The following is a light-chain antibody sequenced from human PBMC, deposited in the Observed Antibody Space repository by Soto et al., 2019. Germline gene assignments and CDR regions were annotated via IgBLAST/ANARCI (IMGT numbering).Light chain of an antibody. CDR3: QQGSRFPFT. CDR1: QNVSTW. V-gene: IGKV1-12*01. Sequence: DIQITQSPSSVSASVGDRATVTCRASQNVSTWLTWYPQTPGKAPNLLIYGASTLQRGVPSRFSGSGSGTEFTLTISSLQPEDFAIYFCQQGSRFPFTFGPGTKVDIK. J-gene: IGKJ3*01. CDR2: GAS.